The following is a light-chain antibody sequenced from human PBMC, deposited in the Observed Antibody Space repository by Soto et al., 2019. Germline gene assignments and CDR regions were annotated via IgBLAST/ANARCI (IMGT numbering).Light chain of an antibody. V-gene: IGKV1-5*01. CDR3: QHYHQWPSFS. CDR2: DAS. Sequence: DIQMTQSPSTLSASVGDRVTITCRASQSISSWLAWYQQKPGKAPKLLIYDASSLESGVPSRFSGSGSGTEFTLTITSLQSEDFAVYYCQHYHQWPSFSFGPGTKVDIK. CDR1: QSISSW. J-gene: IGKJ3*01.